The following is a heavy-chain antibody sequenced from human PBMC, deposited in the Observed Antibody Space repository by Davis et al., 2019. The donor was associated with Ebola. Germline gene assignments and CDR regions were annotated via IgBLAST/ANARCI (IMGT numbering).Heavy chain of an antibody. CDR2: IASDGITV. CDR3: TRSKWPYYFDS. J-gene: IGHJ4*02. D-gene: IGHD5-12*01. V-gene: IGHV3-74*03. Sequence: HTGGSLRLSCAASGFTLSAYWMHWVRQAPGKGLMWVSPIASDGITVAYADSVRGRFTISSDNAKTTVYLQMDGLRAEDTALYYCTRSKWPYYFDSWGQGTLVTVSS. CDR1: GFTLSAYW.